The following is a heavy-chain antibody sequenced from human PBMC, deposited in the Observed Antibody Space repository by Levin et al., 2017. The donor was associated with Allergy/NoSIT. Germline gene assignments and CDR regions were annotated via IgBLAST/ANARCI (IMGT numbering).Heavy chain of an antibody. V-gene: IGHV3-33*01. J-gene: IGHJ4*02. CDR3: ARDRSTSWYDY. D-gene: IGHD6-13*01. Sequence: GGSLRLSCAASGITFRSSGMHWVRQAPGKGLEWVAFILYDGSNKYYADSVKGRFSISRDNSKKTLYLQMNSLRAEDTAVYYCARDRSTSWYDYWGQGTLVTVSS. CDR2: ILYDGSNK. CDR1: GITFRSSG.